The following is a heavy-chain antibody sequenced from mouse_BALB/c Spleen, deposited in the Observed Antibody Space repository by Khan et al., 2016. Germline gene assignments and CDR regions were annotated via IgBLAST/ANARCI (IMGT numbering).Heavy chain of an antibody. J-gene: IGHJ4*01. Sequence: QVQLKESGPGLVAPSQSLSITCTVTGFSLTSYGVHWVRQPPGKGLEWLVVIWSDGSTTYNSALKSRLSISKDNSKSQAFLKMNSLQTDDTAMYXCASRDDDGGAMDYLGQGTSVTVSS. CDR1: GFSLTSYG. D-gene: IGHD2-3*01. CDR3: ASRDDDGGAMDY. V-gene: IGHV2-6*02. CDR2: IWSDGST.